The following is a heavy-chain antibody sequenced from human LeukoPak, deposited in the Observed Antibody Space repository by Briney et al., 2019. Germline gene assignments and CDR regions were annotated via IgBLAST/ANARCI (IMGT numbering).Heavy chain of an antibody. D-gene: IGHD6-13*01. CDR3: ARSYSSNWQLNWFDP. CDR1: GDSISSGGYY. J-gene: IGHJ5*02. V-gene: IGHV4-31*03. Sequence: SETLSLTCTVSGDSISSGGYYWSWVRQHPGKALEWIGYIYYSGTTYYNPSLKSRVTISVDTSNSQFSLKLTSVTAADTAVYYCARSYSSNWQLNWFDPWGQGTLVTVSS. CDR2: IYYSGTT.